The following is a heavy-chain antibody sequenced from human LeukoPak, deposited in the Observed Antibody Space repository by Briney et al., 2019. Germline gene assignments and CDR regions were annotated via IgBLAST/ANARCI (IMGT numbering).Heavy chain of an antibody. CDR1: GYSFTIYW. J-gene: IGHJ4*02. CDR3: ARRLKNSNGWTFDY. D-gene: IGHD6-19*01. Sequence: GESLKISCKGSGYSFTIYWIGWVRQMPGKGLEWMGIIYPGDSDTRYSPSFQGQVTISADRSINTAYLQWSSLKASDTAIYYCARRLKNSNGWTFDYWGQGTLVTVPS. V-gene: IGHV5-51*01. CDR2: IYPGDSDT.